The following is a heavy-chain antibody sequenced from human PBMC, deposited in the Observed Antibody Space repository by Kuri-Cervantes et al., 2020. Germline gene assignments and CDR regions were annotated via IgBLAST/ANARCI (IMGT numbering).Heavy chain of an antibody. J-gene: IGHJ4*02. CDR3: AKGKAAATFSSFDS. D-gene: IGHD6-25*01. V-gene: IGHV3-23*01. CDR1: GFAFDDYA. Sequence: GESLKISCSASGFAFDDYAMHWVRQAPGKGLEWVSGISGTGGSTYYADSVKGRFTISRDNSKNALYMQMNSLRAEETAVYYCAKGKAAATFSSFDSWGQGVLVTVSS. CDR2: ISGTGGST.